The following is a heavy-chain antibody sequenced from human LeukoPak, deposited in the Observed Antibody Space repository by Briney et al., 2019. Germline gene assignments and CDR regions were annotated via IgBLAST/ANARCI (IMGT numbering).Heavy chain of an antibody. J-gene: IGHJ3*02. CDR3: ARGGPDYVWGSYRIAVAFDI. CDR1: GGSISSGGYS. V-gene: IGHV4-30-2*01. Sequence: PSQTLSLTCTVSGGSISSGGYSWNWIRQPPGKDLEWIRYIYHSGSTNYNPSLKSRVTISVDTSKNQFSLKLSSVTAADTAVYYCARGGPDYVWGSYRIAVAFDIWGQGTMVTVSS. CDR2: IYHSGST. D-gene: IGHD3-16*02.